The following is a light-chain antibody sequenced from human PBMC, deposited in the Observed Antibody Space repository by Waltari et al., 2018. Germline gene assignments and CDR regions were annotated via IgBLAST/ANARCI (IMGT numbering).Light chain of an antibody. CDR1: PPITTW. CDR2: DAS. J-gene: IGKJ1*01. Sequence: DIQMTQSPSTLSASVGDRVTITCRASPPITTWVAWYQQTPGQAPHLLIYDASRLEFGVPTRFSGSGSGTEFTLTISSLRPDDFATYYCQQYSSFWTFGQGTKVEIK. V-gene: IGKV1-5*01. CDR3: QQYSSFWT.